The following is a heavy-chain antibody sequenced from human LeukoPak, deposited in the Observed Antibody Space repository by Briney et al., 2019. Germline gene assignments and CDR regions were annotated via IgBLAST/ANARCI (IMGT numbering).Heavy chain of an antibody. CDR3: AKDNRGYFDF. V-gene: IGHV3-30*18. CDR1: GFTFYSYG. CDR2: ISYNGRNN. Sequence: GGSLRLSCAASGFTFYSYGMHWVRQAPGKGLEWVALISYNGRNNYYADSVKGRFTISRDNSKNTLYLQVSSLRTEDTAVYFCAKDNRGYFDFWGQGTLVTVSS. D-gene: IGHD3-16*01. J-gene: IGHJ4*02.